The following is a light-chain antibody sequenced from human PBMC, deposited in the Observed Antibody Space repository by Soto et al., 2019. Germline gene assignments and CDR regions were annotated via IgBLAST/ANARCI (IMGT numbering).Light chain of an antibody. CDR2: HVT. Sequence: QSALTQPASVSGSPGQSITISCTGTSSDIGHYDYVSWYQQHPGKAPKLMIYHVTYRPSGVSNRYSGSKSGNSASLTSSGRQADDDADYYCCSLTTSHTYVVGSGTKLTVL. CDR3: CSLTTSHTYV. J-gene: IGLJ1*01. CDR1: SSDIGHYDY. V-gene: IGLV2-14*03.